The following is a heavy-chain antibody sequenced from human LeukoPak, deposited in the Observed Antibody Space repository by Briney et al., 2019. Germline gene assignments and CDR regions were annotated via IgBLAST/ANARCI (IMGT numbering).Heavy chain of an antibody. Sequence: ASVKVSCKASGYIFTSYGISWVRQAPGQGLEWMGWISVYNGNTNYPQRLQGRVTMTTDTSTTTAYMELRSPRSDDTAVYYCARDINGYYYDSHGYYPTDLWGQGTLVNVSS. CDR1: GYIFTSYG. D-gene: IGHD3-22*01. CDR2: ISVYNGNT. CDR3: ARDINGYYYDSHGYYPTDL. V-gene: IGHV1-18*01. J-gene: IGHJ5*02.